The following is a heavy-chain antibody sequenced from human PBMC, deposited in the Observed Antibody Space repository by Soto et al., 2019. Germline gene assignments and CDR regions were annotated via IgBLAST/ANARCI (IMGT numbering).Heavy chain of an antibody. V-gene: IGHV4-31*03. CDR2: IYYSGST. Sequence: QVQLQESGPGLVKPSQTLSLTCTVSGGSIRGYYWSWIRQHPGKGLEWIGYIYYSGSTYYNPSLTSRVTMSVETSPNQFSLTLSSVTAADTAVYYCARAGNRREGYNSMGYWGQGTLVTVSS. D-gene: IGHD5-12*01. CDR3: ARAGNRREGYNSMGY. CDR1: GGSIRGYY. J-gene: IGHJ4*02.